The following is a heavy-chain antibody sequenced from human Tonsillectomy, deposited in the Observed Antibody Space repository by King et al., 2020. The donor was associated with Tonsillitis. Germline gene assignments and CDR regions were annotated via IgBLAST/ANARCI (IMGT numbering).Heavy chain of an antibody. CDR2: INWDAGGT. Sequence: VQLVESGGSVVRPGGSLRLSCEASGFTFADFGFSWVRQVPGRGFEWVSYINWDAGGTLYADSVRGRFSISRDNGKKSLFLQMNSLGGEDTGLYYCARRSGSDLLGSFDLWGQGTFVIVSS. V-gene: IGHV3-20*04. CDR3: ARRSGSDLLGSFDL. J-gene: IGHJ3*01. CDR1: GFTFADFG.